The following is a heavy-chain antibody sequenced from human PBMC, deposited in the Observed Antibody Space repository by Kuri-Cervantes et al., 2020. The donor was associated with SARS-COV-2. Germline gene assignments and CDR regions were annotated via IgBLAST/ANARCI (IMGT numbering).Heavy chain of an antibody. CDR1: GYTFTCYY. J-gene: IGHJ3*02. D-gene: IGHD3-22*01. Sequence: ASVKVSCKASGYTFTCYYMHWVRQAPGQGLEWMGWINPNSGDTNYAQKFQGWVTMTRDTSTSTVYMELSRLRSDDTAVYYCARSSPFQRVVVIAQGEAFDIWGQGTMVTVSS. CDR3: ARSSPFQRVVVIAQGEAFDI. CDR2: INPNSGDT. V-gene: IGHV1-2*04.